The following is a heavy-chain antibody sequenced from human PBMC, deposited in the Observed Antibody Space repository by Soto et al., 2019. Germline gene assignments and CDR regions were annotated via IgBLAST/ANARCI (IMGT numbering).Heavy chain of an antibody. CDR2: ISYDGSNK. Sequence: GGSLRLSCAASGFTFSSYGMHWVRQAPGKGLEWVAVISYDGSNKYYADSVKGRFTISRDNSKNTLYLQMNSLRAEDTAVYYCAKDIAVAAGYFDYWGQGTLVTVSS. D-gene: IGHD6-19*01. V-gene: IGHV3-30*18. J-gene: IGHJ4*02. CDR1: GFTFSSYG. CDR3: AKDIAVAAGYFDY.